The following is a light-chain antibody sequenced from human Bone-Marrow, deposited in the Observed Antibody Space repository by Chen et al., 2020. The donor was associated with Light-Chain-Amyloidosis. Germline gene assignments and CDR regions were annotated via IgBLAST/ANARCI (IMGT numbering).Light chain of an antibody. V-gene: IGKV3-20*01. CDR1: QTISSNY. Sequence: EIVLTQSPGTLSLSPGEGANRSCRASQTISSNYLTWYQQKFGQAPRLLIYGSSSRATGIPDRFTGSGSGTAFTLTINRLEPEDFAMYYCQQYGTSPLTFGGGTKVEIK. CDR3: QQYGTSPLT. CDR2: GSS. J-gene: IGKJ4*01.